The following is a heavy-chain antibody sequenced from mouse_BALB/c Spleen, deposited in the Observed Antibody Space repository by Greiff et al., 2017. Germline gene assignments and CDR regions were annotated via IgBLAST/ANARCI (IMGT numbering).Heavy chain of an antibody. Sequence: ESGPGLVKPSQSLSLTCTVTGYSITSDYAWNWIRQFPGNKLEWMGYISYSGSTSYNPSLKSRISITRDTSKNQFFLQLNSVTTEDTATYYCARGGDWAYWGQGTLVTVSA. CDR2: ISYSGST. CDR1: GYSITSDYA. CDR3: ARGGDWAY. J-gene: IGHJ3*01. V-gene: IGHV3-2*02. D-gene: IGHD3-3*01.